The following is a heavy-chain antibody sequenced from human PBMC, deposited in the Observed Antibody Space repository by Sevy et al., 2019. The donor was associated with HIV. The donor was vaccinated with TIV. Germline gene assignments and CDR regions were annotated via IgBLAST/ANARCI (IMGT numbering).Heavy chain of an antibody. J-gene: IGHJ3*02. CDR2: INPNNGFT. D-gene: IGHD1-26*01. CDR3: ARDRIGGAPFNAFDI. Sequence: ASVKVSCKASGYTFAGYYMNWVRQAPGQGLELMGWINPNNGFTNYAQKFQGRVTMTRDTSISTVYMELSSLGSDDTAVYYCARDRIGGAPFNAFDIWGQGTMVTVSS. CDR1: GYTFAGYY. V-gene: IGHV1-2*02.